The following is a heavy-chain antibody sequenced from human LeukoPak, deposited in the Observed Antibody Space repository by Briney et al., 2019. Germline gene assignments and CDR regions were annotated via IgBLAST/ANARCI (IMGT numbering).Heavy chain of an antibody. D-gene: IGHD3-16*01. Sequence: PSETLSLTCTVSGGSISNFYWSWIRQPAGKTLEWIGRIYTSGSTNYNPSLKSRVTMSVDTSKNQFSLKLSSVTAADTAVYFCARGLLGLGGPFDYWGQGTLVTVSS. CDR3: ARGLLGLGGPFDY. CDR1: GGSISNFY. V-gene: IGHV4-4*07. CDR2: IYTSGST. J-gene: IGHJ4*02.